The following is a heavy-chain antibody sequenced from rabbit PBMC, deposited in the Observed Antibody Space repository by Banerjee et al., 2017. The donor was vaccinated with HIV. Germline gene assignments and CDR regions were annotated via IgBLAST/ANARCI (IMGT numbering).Heavy chain of an antibody. CDR2: IYAGSSGST. CDR3: ARSTGGYAGDVNFNL. Sequence: QEQLKESGGGLVQPGGSLKLSCKASGFSFSSYGVSWVRQAPGKGLEWIACIYAGSSGSTYYASWAKGRFTISKTSSTTVTLQMTSLTAADTATYFCARSTGGYAGDVNFNLWGPGTLVTVS. D-gene: IGHD4-2*01. V-gene: IGHV1S45*01. J-gene: IGHJ4*01. CDR1: GFSFSSYG.